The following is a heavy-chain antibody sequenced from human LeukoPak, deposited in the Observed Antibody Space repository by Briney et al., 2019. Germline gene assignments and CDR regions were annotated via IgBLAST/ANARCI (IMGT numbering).Heavy chain of an antibody. CDR3: ARVDSSVYFVDY. V-gene: IGHV4-61*01. CDR1: GGSVNSGSYY. D-gene: IGHD3-22*01. J-gene: IGHJ4*02. Sequence: ASETLSLTCTVSGGSVNSGSYYWSWVRQPPGKGLEWIGYIYYTGSTNYNPSLKSRVTISLDMSKNQFSLKLSSVTAADTAVYYCARVDSSVYFVDYWGQGTLVTVSS. CDR2: IYYTGST.